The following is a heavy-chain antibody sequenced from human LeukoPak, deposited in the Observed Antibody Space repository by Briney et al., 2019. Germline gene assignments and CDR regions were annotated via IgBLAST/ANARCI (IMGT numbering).Heavy chain of an antibody. CDR1: AFTFSSYA. V-gene: IGHV3-7*01. CDR3: ARARGFFDY. D-gene: IGHD3-10*01. Sequence: PGGSLRLSCAASAFTFSSYAMSWVRQAPGKGLEWVANIKQAGSEKYYVDSVKGRFTISRDNAENSLYLQMNSLRAEDTAVYYCARARGFFDYWGQGTLVTVTS. J-gene: IGHJ4*02. CDR2: IKQAGSEK.